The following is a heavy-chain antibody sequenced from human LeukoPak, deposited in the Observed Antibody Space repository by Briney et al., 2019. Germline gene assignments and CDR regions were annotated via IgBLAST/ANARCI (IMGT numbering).Heavy chain of an antibody. CDR2: ISYDGSNK. Sequence: PGRSLRLSCAASGFTFSSYAMHWVRQAPGKGQEWVAVISYDGSNKYYADSVKGRFTISRDNSKNTLYLQMNSLRAEDTAVYYCARGGEGYLDYWGQGTLVTVSS. CDR3: ARGGEGYLDY. V-gene: IGHV3-30-3*01. J-gene: IGHJ4*02. CDR1: GFTFSSYA.